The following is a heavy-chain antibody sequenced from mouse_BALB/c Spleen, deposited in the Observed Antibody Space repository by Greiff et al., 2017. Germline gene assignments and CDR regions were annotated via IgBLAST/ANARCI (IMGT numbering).Heavy chain of an antibody. Sequence: VQLQQSGPELVKPGASVKISCKASGYTFTDNYINWVKQKPGQGLEWIGWIYPGSGNTKYNEKFKGKATLTVDTSSSPAYMQLSSLTSEDTAVYFCARGDYYGYFDYWGQGTTLTVSS. CDR1: GYTFTDNY. J-gene: IGHJ2*01. D-gene: IGHD1-1*01. CDR2: IYPGSGNT. CDR3: ARGDYYGYFDY. V-gene: IGHV1-84*02.